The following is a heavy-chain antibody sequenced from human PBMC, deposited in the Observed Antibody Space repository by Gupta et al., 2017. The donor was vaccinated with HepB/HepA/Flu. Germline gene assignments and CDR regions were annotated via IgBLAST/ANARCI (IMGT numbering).Heavy chain of an antibody. V-gene: IGHV4-59*08. CDR1: GDSMQTYY. CDR3: AKKQWVVDSWLDP. Sequence: LSLTCTVPGDSMQTYYWLWLRQPPGTGLEFIGHIYYTGHTNYNPSLKSRVTMSIDTSKNQFSLRLNSVTAADTAVYYCAKKQWVVDSWLDPGGQGTLVTVSS. CDR2: IYYTGHT. D-gene: IGHD6-19*01. J-gene: IGHJ5*02.